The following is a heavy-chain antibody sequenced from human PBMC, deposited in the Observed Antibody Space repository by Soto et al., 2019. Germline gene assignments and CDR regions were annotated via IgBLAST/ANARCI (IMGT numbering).Heavy chain of an antibody. D-gene: IGHD2-2*01. CDR3: ARSQGSSASLEIYYYYYYGMDV. CDR2: IIPISGTT. CDR1: GGTFSSYA. J-gene: IGHJ6*02. Sequence: QVQLVQSGAEVKKPGSSVKVSCKASGGTFSSYAISWVRQAPGQGLEWMGGIIPISGTTNYAQKFQSRVTVTADKSTSTGYMELSSLRSEDTAVEYCARSQGSSASLEIYYYYYYGMDVWGQGTTVTVSS. V-gene: IGHV1-69*06.